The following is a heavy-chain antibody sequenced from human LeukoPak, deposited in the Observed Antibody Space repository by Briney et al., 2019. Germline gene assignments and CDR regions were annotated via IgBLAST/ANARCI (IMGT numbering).Heavy chain of an antibody. Sequence: ASVKVSCKASGCTFSTYYVHWVRQAPGQGLEWMGMIIPSDGFTSYAQKFQGRVTMTRDMSTSTVYMELSSLRSDDTAVYYCAKAGSRLFGVLIPLSFDYWGQGTLITVSS. D-gene: IGHD3-3*01. V-gene: IGHV1-46*01. J-gene: IGHJ4*02. CDR2: IIPSDGFT. CDR1: GCTFSTYY. CDR3: AKAGSRLFGVLIPLSFDY.